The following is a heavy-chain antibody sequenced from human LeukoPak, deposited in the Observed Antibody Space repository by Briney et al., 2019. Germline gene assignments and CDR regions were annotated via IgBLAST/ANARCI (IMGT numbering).Heavy chain of an antibody. D-gene: IGHD3-3*01. CDR3: ARDRPIAVFGVVILP. V-gene: IGHV3-7*01. CDR1: GFTFSSYA. Sequence: PGGSLRLSCAASGFTFSSYAMSWVRQAPGKGLEWVANIKEDGSEKNYVDSVKGRFTISRDNAKNSVYLQMNSLRGEDTAVYYCARDRPIAVFGVVILPWGQGTLVTVSS. J-gene: IGHJ5*02. CDR2: IKEDGSEK.